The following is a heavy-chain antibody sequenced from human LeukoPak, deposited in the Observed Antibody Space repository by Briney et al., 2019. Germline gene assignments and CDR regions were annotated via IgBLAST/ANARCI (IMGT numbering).Heavy chain of an antibody. J-gene: IGHJ4*02. V-gene: IGHV4-4*07. CDR3: ARENDYGDYVDY. CDR2: MYTSGSS. D-gene: IGHD4-17*01. CDR1: GGSISSYY. Sequence: SETLSLTCTVSGGSISSYYYSWIRQPAGKGLEWIGRMYTSGSSNYNPSLKSRLTMSVDTSKNQFSLKLSSVTAADTAVYYCARENDYGDYVDYWGQGTLVTVSS.